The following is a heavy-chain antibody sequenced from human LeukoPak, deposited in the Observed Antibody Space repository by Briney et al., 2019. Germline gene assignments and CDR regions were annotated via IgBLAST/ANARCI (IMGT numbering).Heavy chain of an antibody. J-gene: IGHJ3*02. CDR3: ARDLVSGYGDYALRGMAFAI. V-gene: IGHV4-31*03. CDR1: GGSISSGGYY. D-gene: IGHD4-17*01. CDR2: IYYSGST. Sequence: SETLSLTCTASGGSISSGGYYWSWIRQHPGKGLEWIGYIYYSGSTYYNPSLKSRVTISVDTSKNQFSLKLSSVTAADTAAYYCARDLVSGYGDYALRGMAFAIWGQGTMVTVSS.